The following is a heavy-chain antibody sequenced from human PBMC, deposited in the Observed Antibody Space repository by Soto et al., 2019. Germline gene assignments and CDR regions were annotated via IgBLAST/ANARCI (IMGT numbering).Heavy chain of an antibody. V-gene: IGHV2-5*02. J-gene: IGHJ4*02. CDR2: IYWDDDK. CDR1: GFSLSTSGVG. CDR3: TVYGSGSYPIDY. Sequence: QITLKESGPTLVKPTQTLTLTCTFSGFSLSTSGVGVGWIRQPPGKALEWLALIYWDDDKRYSPSLKSRLTIXKXXSKNQVVLTMTNMDPVDTATYYCTVYGSGSYPIDYWGQGTLVTVSS. D-gene: IGHD3-10*01.